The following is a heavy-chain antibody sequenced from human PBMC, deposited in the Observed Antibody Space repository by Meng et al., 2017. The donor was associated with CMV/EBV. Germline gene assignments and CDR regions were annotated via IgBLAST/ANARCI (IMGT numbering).Heavy chain of an antibody. V-gene: IGHV3-23*01. Sequence: GESLKISCETSGFIFSSYAMGWVRQAPGQGLEWVAIISGNGSPAYSADSVKGRFTISRDNSKSTLYLEMNNLRADDTGAYYCAKVGGTTMIIVVNRGYCEYWGRGTVVTVSS. CDR3: AKVGGTTMIIVVNRGYCEY. CDR1: GFIFSSYA. J-gene: IGHJ4*02. CDR2: ISGNGSPA. D-gene: IGHD3-22*01.